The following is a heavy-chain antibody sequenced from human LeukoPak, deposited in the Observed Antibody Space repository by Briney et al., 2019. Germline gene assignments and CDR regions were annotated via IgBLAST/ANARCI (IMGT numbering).Heavy chain of an antibody. CDR2: ISGDTSST. Sequence: GGSLRLSCAGSGFIFDDYAMHWVRQAPGKGLEWVSVISGDTSSTYYADSVKGRFTISRDTSENSLYLQMNSLRTEDTALYYCAKDIDDANYYYYGMDVWGQGTPVTVSS. CDR3: AKDIDDANYYYYGMDV. D-gene: IGHD3-3*01. J-gene: IGHJ6*02. CDR1: GFIFDDYA. V-gene: IGHV3-43*02.